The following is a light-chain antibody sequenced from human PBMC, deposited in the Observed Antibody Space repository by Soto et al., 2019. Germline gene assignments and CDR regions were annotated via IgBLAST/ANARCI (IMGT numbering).Light chain of an antibody. J-gene: IGKJ1*01. CDR2: GAS. CDR3: QQYGIPFST. V-gene: IGKV3-20*01. Sequence: EIVLTQSPGTLSLSPGERATLSCRASQSVSSSYLAWYQQKPGQAPRLLIYGASSRATGIPDRFSGSGSGTDFTLTISRLEPEDFAVYYCQQYGIPFSTFGQGTKVEIK. CDR1: QSVSSSY.